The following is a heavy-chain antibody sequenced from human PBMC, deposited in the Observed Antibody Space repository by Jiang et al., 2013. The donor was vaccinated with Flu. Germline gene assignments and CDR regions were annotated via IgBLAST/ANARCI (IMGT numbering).Heavy chain of an antibody. CDR1: GGPISDSRYY. Sequence: TLSLTCTVSGGPISDSRYYWGWIRQPPGKDLEWIASIFYSGSTHYNPSLQSRVTISVDTSKNHFSLELTSVTAADTAVYYCTRHVGMQLPHVDYWGQGAAVSVSS. J-gene: IGHJ4*02. D-gene: IGHD5-18*01. V-gene: IGHV4-39*07. CDR2: IFYSGST. CDR3: TRHVGMQLPHVDY.